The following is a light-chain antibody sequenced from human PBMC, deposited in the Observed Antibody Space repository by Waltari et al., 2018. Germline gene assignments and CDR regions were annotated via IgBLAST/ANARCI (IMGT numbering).Light chain of an antibody. CDR2: GAS. J-gene: IGKJ1*01. Sequence: EIVMTQSPATLSVSPGERATLSCRASQSVSNNLAWYQQKPGQAPRLLIDGASTRAIAFPDRFSGSGSGTEFTLTISSLQSEDFAVYYCQQYSNWPRTFGQGTKVEIK. CDR3: QQYSNWPRT. CDR1: QSVSNN. V-gene: IGKV3-15*01.